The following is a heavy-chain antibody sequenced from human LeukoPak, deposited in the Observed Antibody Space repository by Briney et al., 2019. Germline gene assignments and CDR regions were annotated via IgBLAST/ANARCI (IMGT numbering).Heavy chain of an antibody. Sequence: GASVKVSCKASAYTFTGYYVHWVRQAPGQGLEWMGWMNPKNGDTNYAQKFQGRVTMTRDTSISTAYMELNSLRFDDTAVYYCARWVASPSRGWFDPWGQGTLATVSS. D-gene: IGHD3-22*01. J-gene: IGHJ5*02. V-gene: IGHV1-2*02. CDR1: AYTFTGYY. CDR2: MNPKNGDT. CDR3: ARWVASPSRGWFDP.